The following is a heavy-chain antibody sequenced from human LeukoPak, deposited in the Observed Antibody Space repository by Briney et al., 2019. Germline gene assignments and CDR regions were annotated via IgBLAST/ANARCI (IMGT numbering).Heavy chain of an antibody. CDR3: AKSRWETYAVRAFDI. CDR2: ISGGGST. CDR1: GFTFNNYA. Sequence: PGGSLRPSCAASGFTFNNYAMTWVRQAPGKGLEWVSAISGGGSTYYAASVKGRFTISRDNPKNALYLQMNSLRAEDTAIYYCAKSRWETYAVRAFDIWGQGTMVTVSS. V-gene: IGHV3-23*01. J-gene: IGHJ3*02. D-gene: IGHD1-26*01.